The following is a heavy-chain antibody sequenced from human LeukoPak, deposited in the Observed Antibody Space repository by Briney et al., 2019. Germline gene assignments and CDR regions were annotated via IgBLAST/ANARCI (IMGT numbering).Heavy chain of an antibody. Sequence: SETLSLTCTVSGGSISSYYWSWIRQPPGQGLERIGYIYTSGSTNYNHYLKIRVTISVYMSKIQFSLKLSSVTAADTAVYYCARVYSSSYKTIYYFDYWGQGTLVTVSS. V-gene: IGHV4-4*09. CDR3: ARVYSSSYKTIYYFDY. D-gene: IGHD6-6*01. J-gene: IGHJ4*02. CDR2: IYTSGST. CDR1: GGSISSYY.